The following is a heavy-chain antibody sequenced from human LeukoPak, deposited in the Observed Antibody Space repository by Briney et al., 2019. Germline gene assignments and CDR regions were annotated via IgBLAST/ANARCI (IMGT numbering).Heavy chain of an antibody. D-gene: IGHD4-17*01. J-gene: IGHJ5*02. CDR1: GGSISSSSYY. Sequence: SETLSLTRTVSGGSISSSSYYWGWIRQPPGKGLEWIGSIYYSGSTYYNPSLKSRVTISVDTSKNQFSLKLSSVTAADTAVYYCARQGDYGFVWFAPWRQGALVTVSS. CDR3: ARQGDYGFVWFAP. CDR2: IYYSGST. V-gene: IGHV4-39*01.